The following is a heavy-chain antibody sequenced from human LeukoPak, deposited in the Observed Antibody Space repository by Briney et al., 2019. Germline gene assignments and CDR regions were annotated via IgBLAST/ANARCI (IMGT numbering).Heavy chain of an antibody. CDR3: ATGDSSSWYYAFGI. J-gene: IGHJ3*02. CDR1: GYTLTELS. V-gene: IGHV1-24*01. CDR2: FGPEDGET. Sequence: ASVKVSCKVSGYTLTELSMHWVRQAPGKGLEWMGGFGPEDGETIYAQKFQGRVTMTEDTSTDTAYVELSSLRSEDTAVYYCATGDSSSWYYAFGIWGQGTMVTVSS. D-gene: IGHD6-13*01.